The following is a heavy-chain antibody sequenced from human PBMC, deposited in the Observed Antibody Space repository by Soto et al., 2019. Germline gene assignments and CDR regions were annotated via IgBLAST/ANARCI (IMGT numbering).Heavy chain of an antibody. Sequence: GGSLRLSCAASGFTFSSYDTHWVRQATGKGLEWVSAIGTAGDPYYPGSVKGRFAISRENAKNSLYLQMNSLRAGDTAVYYCARGRHYDILTGYTFYGMDVWGQGTTVTVSS. CDR1: GFTFSSYD. V-gene: IGHV3-13*05. CDR2: IGTAGDP. D-gene: IGHD3-9*01. CDR3: ARGRHYDILTGYTFYGMDV. J-gene: IGHJ6*02.